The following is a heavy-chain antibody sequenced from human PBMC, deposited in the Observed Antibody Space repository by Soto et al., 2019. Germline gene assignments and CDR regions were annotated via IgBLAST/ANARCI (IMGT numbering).Heavy chain of an antibody. Sequence: GESLKISCKGSGYSFTSWIGWVRQMPGKGLEWMGIVNPADSDFRYSPSFQGQVTISADKSISTTYLQWSSLKASDTAMYYCVRPDSSSYYVNWGQGTLVTVSS. CDR1: GYSFTSW. J-gene: IGHJ4*02. CDR2: VNPADSDF. V-gene: IGHV5-51*01. CDR3: VRPDSSSYYVN. D-gene: IGHD3-22*01.